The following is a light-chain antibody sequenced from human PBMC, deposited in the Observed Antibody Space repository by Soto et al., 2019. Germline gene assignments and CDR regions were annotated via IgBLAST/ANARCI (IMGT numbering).Light chain of an antibody. V-gene: IGLV2-14*01. CDR3: TSYTSDNRSYV. Sequence: QSVLTQPASVSGSPGQSITISCSGTSSDVGAYTSVSWYQQHPGKAPKLMIYEVSNRPSGVSNRFSGSKSANTVSLTISGLQADDEAHYYCTSYTSDNRSYVFGTGTKVTVL. CDR2: EVS. J-gene: IGLJ1*01. CDR1: SSDVGAYTS.